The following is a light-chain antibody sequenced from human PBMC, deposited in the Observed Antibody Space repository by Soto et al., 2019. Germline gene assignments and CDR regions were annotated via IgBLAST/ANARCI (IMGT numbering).Light chain of an antibody. Sequence: DIQMTQSPFSLSASVGDRVTITCRASQSLSRYLNWYQQKPGKAPKLLIYAASSLQSGVPSRFSGSQSGTDFTLTISGLQREDFGTDYCQQSYNMPFTFGPGTKVDVK. CDR3: QQSYNMPFT. J-gene: IGKJ3*01. V-gene: IGKV1-39*01. CDR2: AAS. CDR1: QSLSRY.